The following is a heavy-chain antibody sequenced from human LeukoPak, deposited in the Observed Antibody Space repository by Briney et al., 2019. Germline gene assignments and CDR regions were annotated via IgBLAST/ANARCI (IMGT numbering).Heavy chain of an antibody. Sequence: GGSLRLSCAASGFTFSSYSMNWVRQAPGKGLEWVANIKQDGSEKYYVDSVKGRFTISRDNAKNSLYLQMNSLRAEDTAVYYCAREKTYYDYVWGSYRSYYFDYWGQGTLVTVSS. J-gene: IGHJ4*02. V-gene: IGHV3-7*01. CDR2: IKQDGSEK. CDR3: AREKTYYDYVWGSYRSYYFDY. D-gene: IGHD3-16*02. CDR1: GFTFSSYS.